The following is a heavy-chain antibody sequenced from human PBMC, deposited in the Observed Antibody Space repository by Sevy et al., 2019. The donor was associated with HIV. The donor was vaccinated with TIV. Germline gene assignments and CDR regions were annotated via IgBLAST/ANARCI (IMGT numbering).Heavy chain of an antibody. CDR3: ARVDRGYYHNSAFDY. V-gene: IGHV4-61*02. D-gene: IGHD3-22*01. CDR1: GGSISSGNYY. J-gene: IGHJ4*02. Sequence: SETLSLTCTVSGGSISSGNYYWSWIRQPAGTGLEWIGRIYTSGSTNYNPSLKSRVTISVDTSKNQFSLKLSSVTAADTAVYYCARVDRGYYHNSAFDYWGQGTLVTVSS. CDR2: IYTSGST.